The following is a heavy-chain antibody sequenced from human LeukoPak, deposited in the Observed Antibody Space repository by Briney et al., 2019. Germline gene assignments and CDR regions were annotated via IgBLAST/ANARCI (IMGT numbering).Heavy chain of an antibody. CDR1: GGSISNYY. CDR2: IYMSGST. Sequence: SETLSLTCTVSGGSISNYYWSWIRQPAGKGLEWIGRIYMSGSTNYNPSLKSRFTMSVDTSKNQLSLKVTSVTAADTAVYYCARVSGSFWSRGYFDYWGQGTLVTVSS. V-gene: IGHV4-4*07. D-gene: IGHD1-26*01. J-gene: IGHJ4*02. CDR3: ARVSGSFWSRGYFDY.